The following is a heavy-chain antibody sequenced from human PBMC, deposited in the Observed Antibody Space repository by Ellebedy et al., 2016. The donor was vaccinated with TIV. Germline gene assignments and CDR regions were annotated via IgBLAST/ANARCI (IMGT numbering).Heavy chain of an antibody. CDR2: INQVRSEK. Sequence: GESLKIPXAAPGFTLTSYWMSRVRQAPGKGLEWVANINQVRSEKYYVDSVKGRFTISRDNARNSLYLQMNSLRAEDTAVYYCARRGSMFDHWGQGTLVSVSS. CDR1: GFTLTSYW. J-gene: IGHJ4*02. CDR3: ARRGSMFDH. V-gene: IGHV3-7*03.